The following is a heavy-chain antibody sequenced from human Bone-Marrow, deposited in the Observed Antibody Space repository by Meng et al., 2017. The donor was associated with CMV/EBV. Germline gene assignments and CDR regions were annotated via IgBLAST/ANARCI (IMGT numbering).Heavy chain of an antibody. Sequence: GESLKISCAASGFTVSSNYMSWVRQAPGKGLEWVSVIYSGGSTYYADSVKGRFTISRDNSKNTLYLQMNSLRAEDTAVYYCARGLESGTQRGFFDCWGQGTLVTVSS. V-gene: IGHV3-66*02. CDR1: GFTVSSNY. J-gene: IGHJ4*02. CDR2: IYSGGST. CDR3: ARGLESGTQRGFFDC. D-gene: IGHD1-26*01.